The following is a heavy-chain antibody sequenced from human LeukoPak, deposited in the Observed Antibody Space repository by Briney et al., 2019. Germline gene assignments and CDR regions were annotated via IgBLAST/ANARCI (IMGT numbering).Heavy chain of an antibody. CDR1: GGSIGSTNW. CDR3: ARASDYVWGSYLDY. Sequence: SGTLSLTCAVSGGSIGSTNWWSWVRQLPGKGLEWIGEIYHSGNTNYNPSLKSRVTISADKSKNQFSLKLSSVTAADTAVYYCARASDYVWGSYLDYWGQGTLVTVSS. V-gene: IGHV4-4*02. J-gene: IGHJ4*02. D-gene: IGHD3-16*02. CDR2: IYHSGNT.